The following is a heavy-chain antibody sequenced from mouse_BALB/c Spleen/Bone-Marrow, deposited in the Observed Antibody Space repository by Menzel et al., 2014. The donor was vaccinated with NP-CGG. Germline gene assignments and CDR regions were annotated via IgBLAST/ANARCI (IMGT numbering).Heavy chain of an antibody. V-gene: IGHV7-3*02. CDR2: IRNKAKGYTS. CDR1: GFTFTDYY. D-gene: IGHD2-4*01. CDR3: ARDINYDIYWYFDV. J-gene: IGHJ1*01. Sequence: VQLQQSGGGLVQPGGSLRLSCATSGFTFTDYYMSWVRQPPGKALEWLGFIRNKAKGYTSENSASVKGRFTISRDNSQSILYLQMNTLRAEDSATYYWARDINYDIYWYFDVWGAGTTVTVSS.